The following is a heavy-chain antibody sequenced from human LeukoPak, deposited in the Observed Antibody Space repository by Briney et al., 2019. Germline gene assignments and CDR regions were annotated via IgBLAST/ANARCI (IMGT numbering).Heavy chain of an antibody. Sequence: PPGGSLRLSCAASGFTFNTHGMHWVRQAPGKGLEWVAVIWYDGSQKYYVDSVKGRFTISRDNSKNMMYLQMNSLRAEDTAVYYCARGNSGSSYGFAFEIWGQGTMVTVSS. D-gene: IGHD5-18*01. CDR1: GFTFNTHG. V-gene: IGHV3-33*01. CDR2: IWYDGSQK. J-gene: IGHJ3*02. CDR3: ARGNSGSSYGFAFEI.